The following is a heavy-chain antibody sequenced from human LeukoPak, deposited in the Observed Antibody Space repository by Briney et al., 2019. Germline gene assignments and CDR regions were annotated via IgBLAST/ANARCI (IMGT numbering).Heavy chain of an antibody. Sequence: GGSLRLSCITSGFTFSTYGMTWVRQAPGKGLEWVSHISDVVAHTWYADSVKGRFIISRDNSNNRVFLQMNSLRPEDTALYYCAKDNYGGVYASWGQGTLVTVSS. CDR3: AKDNYGGVYAS. CDR2: ISDVVAHT. D-gene: IGHD3-16*01. V-gene: IGHV3-23*01. J-gene: IGHJ5*02. CDR1: GFTFSTYG.